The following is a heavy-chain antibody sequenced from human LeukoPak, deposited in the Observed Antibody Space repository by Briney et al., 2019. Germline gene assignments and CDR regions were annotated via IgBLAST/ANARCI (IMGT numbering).Heavy chain of an antibody. CDR2: VHPNNGAT. Sequence: ASVKVSCKASGYTFTGSGWYVHWLRQAPGQGLECVGWVHPNNGATLYAQKFQGRVAMTTDTSISTAYMELSRLRPDDTAMYYCARDGPAQMVDFDYWGQGTLVTVSS. V-gene: IGHV1-2*02. D-gene: IGHD3-10*01. J-gene: IGHJ4*02. CDR3: ARDGPAQMVDFDY. CDR1: GYTFTGSGWY.